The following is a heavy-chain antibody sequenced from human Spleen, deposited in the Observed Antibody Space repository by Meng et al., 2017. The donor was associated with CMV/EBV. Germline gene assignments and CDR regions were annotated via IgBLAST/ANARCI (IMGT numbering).Heavy chain of an antibody. CDR2: ISGHNGNT. CDR3: ARDRPNYDFWSGYYTLYYYYGMDV. D-gene: IGHD3-3*01. CDR1: DYRVSTYG. J-gene: IGHJ6*02. V-gene: IGHV1-18*01. Sequence: ASVKVSCKASDYRVSTYGISWVRQAPGQGLEWIGWISGHNGNTRYAQKFQDRVTMNTDTSTSTSNMELRSLRSDDTAVYYCARDRPNYDFWSGYYTLYYYYGMDVWGQGTTVTVSS.